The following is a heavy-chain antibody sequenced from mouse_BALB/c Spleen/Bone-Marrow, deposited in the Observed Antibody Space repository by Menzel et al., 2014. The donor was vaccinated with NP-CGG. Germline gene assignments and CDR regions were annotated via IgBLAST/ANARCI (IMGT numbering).Heavy chain of an antibody. CDR3: TSGTGYRGFGF. V-gene: IGHV5-6-5*01. D-gene: IGHD2-2*01. CDR2: LRSDGTK. Sequence: EESGGRLVTPGTPLTLTCTVSGFSLNSCDIIWVRQAPGGGLEYLAFLRSDGTKNYPNWAKGRFTISXSSSTTVDLKLTSPTPEDTATYFCTSGTGYRGFGFWGQGTLVTVSS. CDR1: GFSLNSCD. J-gene: IGHJ2*01.